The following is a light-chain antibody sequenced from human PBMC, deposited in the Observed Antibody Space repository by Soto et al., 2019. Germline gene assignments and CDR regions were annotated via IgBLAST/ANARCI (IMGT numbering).Light chain of an antibody. CDR3: QQFDDYPFT. Sequence: AIQLTQSPSSLSASVGDSVTITCRASQGIRSALAWYQQIPGRPPKLLIYDDSSVAIGVPSRFSGSRSGPDFTLTVSTLQPEDFATYYSQQFDDYPFTGDPGTKVDLK. CDR2: DDS. J-gene: IGKJ3*01. CDR1: QGIRSA. V-gene: IGKV1D-13*01.